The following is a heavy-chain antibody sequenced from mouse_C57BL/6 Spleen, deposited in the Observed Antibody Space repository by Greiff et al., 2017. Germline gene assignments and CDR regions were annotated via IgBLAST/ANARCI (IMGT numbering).Heavy chain of an antibody. CDR3: ARREAHYYGSSYFDY. D-gene: IGHD1-1*01. CDR2: IYPGSGST. Sequence: QVQLQQPGAELVKPGASVKMSCKASGYTFTSYWITWVKQRPGQGLEWIGDIYPGSGSTNYNEQFKSKATLTVDTSSSTAYMQLSSLTSEDSAVYYCARREAHYYGSSYFDYWGQGTTLTVSS. J-gene: IGHJ2*01. CDR1: GYTFTSYW. V-gene: IGHV1-55*01.